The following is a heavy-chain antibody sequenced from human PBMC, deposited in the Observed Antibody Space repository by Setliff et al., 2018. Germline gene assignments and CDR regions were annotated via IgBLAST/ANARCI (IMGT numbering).Heavy chain of an antibody. CDR3: ARDRNYYGSGSYYNDDAFDI. V-gene: IGHV1-69*10. CDR1: GGTFSSYA. Sequence: SVKVSCKASGGTFSSYAISWVRQAPGQGLEWMGGIIPILGIANYAQKFQGRVTITADESTSTAYMELSSLRSEDTAVYYCARDRNYYGSGSYYNDDAFDIWGQGTMVTVSS. D-gene: IGHD3-10*01. J-gene: IGHJ3*02. CDR2: IIPILGIA.